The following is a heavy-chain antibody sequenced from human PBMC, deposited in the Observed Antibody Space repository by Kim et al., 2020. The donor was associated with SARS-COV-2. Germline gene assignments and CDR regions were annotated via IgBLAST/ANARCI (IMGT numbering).Heavy chain of an antibody. D-gene: IGHD3-10*01. CDR1: GFTFSNYA. CDR2: ISGSGGST. CDR3: AKDEVTMVRGVMSI. J-gene: IGHJ4*02. Sequence: GGSLRLSCAASGFTFSNYAMTWVRQVPGKGLEWLSAISGSGGSTYYADSVKGRFTISRDNSKNTLYLQMNSLRAEDTAVYFCAKDEVTMVRGVMSIWGQGTLVTVSS. V-gene: IGHV3-23*01.